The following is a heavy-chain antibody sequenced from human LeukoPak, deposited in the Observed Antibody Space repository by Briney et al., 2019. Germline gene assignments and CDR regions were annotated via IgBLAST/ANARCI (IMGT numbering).Heavy chain of an antibody. CDR2: ISTSGSTE. Sequence: PGGSLRLSCAASGFTFSSYSMNWVRQAPGRGLEWVAYISTSGSTEYYADSVKGRFTISRDNAKNSLYLQMNSLRVEDTAVYYCARDEVGATTEFDYWGQGTLVTAS. D-gene: IGHD1-26*01. V-gene: IGHV3-48*04. CDR3: ARDEVGATTEFDY. J-gene: IGHJ4*02. CDR1: GFTFSSYS.